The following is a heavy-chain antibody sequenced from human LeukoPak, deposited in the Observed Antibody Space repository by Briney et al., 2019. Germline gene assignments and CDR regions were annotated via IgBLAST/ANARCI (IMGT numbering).Heavy chain of an antibody. J-gene: IGHJ4*02. CDR1: GVSFSGYY. D-gene: IGHD6-13*01. Sequence: PSETLSLTCAVYGVSFSGYYWSWIRQPPGKGLEWIGEINHSGSTNYNPSLKSRVTISVDTSKNQFSLKLSSVTAADTAVYYCARAGSSSWYLYYWGQGTLVTVS. V-gene: IGHV4-34*01. CDR3: ARAGSSSWYLYY. CDR2: INHSGST.